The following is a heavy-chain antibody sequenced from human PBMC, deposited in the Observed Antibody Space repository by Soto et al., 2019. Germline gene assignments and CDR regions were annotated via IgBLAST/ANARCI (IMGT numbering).Heavy chain of an antibody. J-gene: IGHJ4*02. D-gene: IGHD3-22*01. CDR3: ARADYDSSGYLDY. CDR1: GFTFSSYA. Sequence: GGSLRLSCAASGFTFSSYAMSWVRQAPGKGLEWVSAISGSGGSTYYADSVKGRFTISRDNAKNTLYLQMNSLRAEDTAVYYCARADYDSSGYLDYWGQGTLVTVSS. CDR2: ISGSGGST. V-gene: IGHV3-23*01.